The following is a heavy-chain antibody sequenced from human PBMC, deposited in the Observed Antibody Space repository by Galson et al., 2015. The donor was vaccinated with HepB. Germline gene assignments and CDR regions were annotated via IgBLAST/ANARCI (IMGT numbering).Heavy chain of an antibody. D-gene: IGHD4-11*01. CDR3: ARDDDPEGGRHRNYAAADS. CDR1: EFIFSSYA. V-gene: IGHV3-30-3*01. J-gene: IGHJ4*02. Sequence: SLRLSCAASEFIFSSYAMHWVRQAPGKGLEWVAMTTFDGSNSYYADSVKGRFTISRDNSKSTLYLQMNSLRIEDTGVYYCARDDDPEGGRHRNYAAADSWGQGTLVIVSS. CDR2: TTFDGSNS.